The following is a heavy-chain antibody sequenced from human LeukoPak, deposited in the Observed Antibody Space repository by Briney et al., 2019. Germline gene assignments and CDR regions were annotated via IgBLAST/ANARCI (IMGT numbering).Heavy chain of an antibody. CDR1: GYSFTSYW. Sequence: ESLKTSCKGSGYSFTSYWIGWVRQMPGKGLEWMGIIYPGDSDTRYSPSFQGQVTISADKSISTAYLQWSSLKASDTAMYYCAAALGSGSYYNPSTINSFDYWGQGTLVTVSS. CDR2: IYPGDSDT. J-gene: IGHJ4*02. V-gene: IGHV5-51*01. D-gene: IGHD3-10*01. CDR3: AAALGSGSYYNPSTINSFDY.